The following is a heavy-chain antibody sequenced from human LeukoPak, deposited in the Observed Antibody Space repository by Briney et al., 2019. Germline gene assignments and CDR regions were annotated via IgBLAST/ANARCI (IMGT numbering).Heavy chain of an antibody. CDR1: GFTVSSNY. D-gene: IGHD3-9*01. J-gene: IGHJ4*02. CDR2: IYSGGST. Sequence: PGGSLRLSCAASGFTVSSNYMSWVRQAPGKGLEWVSVIYSGGSTYYADSVKGRFTISRDNSKNTLYLQMNSLRAEDTAVYYCARVDILTGHPLDYWGQGTLVTVSS. V-gene: IGHV3-53*01. CDR3: ARVDILTGHPLDY.